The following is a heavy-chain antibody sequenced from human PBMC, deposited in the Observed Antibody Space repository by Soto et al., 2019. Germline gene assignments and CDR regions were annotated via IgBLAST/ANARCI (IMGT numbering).Heavy chain of an antibody. Sequence: ASVKVSCKASGYTFTSYDINWVRQATGQGLEWMGWMNPNSGNTGYAQKFQGRVTMTRNTSISTAYMGLSSLRSEDTAVYYCARGYYGSGSYYGMDVWGQGTTVTVSS. J-gene: IGHJ6*02. V-gene: IGHV1-8*01. CDR2: MNPNSGNT. D-gene: IGHD3-10*01. CDR1: GYTFTSYD. CDR3: ARGYYGSGSYYGMDV.